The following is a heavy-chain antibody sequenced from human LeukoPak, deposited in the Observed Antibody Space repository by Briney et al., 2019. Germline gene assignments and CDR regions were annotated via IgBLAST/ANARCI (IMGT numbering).Heavy chain of an antibody. V-gene: IGHV3-33*01. J-gene: IGHJ4*02. CDR3: ARDYDSSGYYKNGVDY. CDR1: GFTFSSYG. Sequence: GGSLRLSCAASGFTFSSYGMHWVRQAPGKGLEWVAAIWYDGSNKYYADSVKGRFTISRDNSKNTLYLQMNSLRAEDTAVYYCARDYDSSGYYKNGVDYWGQGTLVTVSS. CDR2: IWYDGSNK. D-gene: IGHD3-22*01.